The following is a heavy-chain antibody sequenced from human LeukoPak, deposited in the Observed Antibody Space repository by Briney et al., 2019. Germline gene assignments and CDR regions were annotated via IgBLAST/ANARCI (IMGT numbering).Heavy chain of an antibody. CDR3: ASYEWELLRGYFDY. CDR2: IIPIFGTA. D-gene: IGHD1-26*01. CDR1: GYTFTSYG. J-gene: IGHJ4*02. Sequence: SVKVSCKASGYTFTSYGISWVRQAPGQGLEWMGRIIPIFGTANYAQKFQGRVTITTDESTSTAYMELSSLRSEDTAVYYCASYEWELLRGYFDYWGQGTLVTVSS. V-gene: IGHV1-69*05.